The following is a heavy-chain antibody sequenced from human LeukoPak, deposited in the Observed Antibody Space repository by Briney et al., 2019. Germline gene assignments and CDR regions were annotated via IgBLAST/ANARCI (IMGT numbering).Heavy chain of an antibody. CDR3: PKDRGLRGGAFDI. Sequence: GGSLRLSCAASGFTFSSYGMHWVRQAPGKGLEWVAFIRYDGSNKYYADSVKGRFTISRDNSKNTLYLQMNSLRAEDTAVYYCPKDRGLRGGAFDIWGQGTMVTVSS. J-gene: IGHJ3*02. CDR2: IRYDGSNK. V-gene: IGHV3-30*02. D-gene: IGHD3-10*01. CDR1: GFTFSSYG.